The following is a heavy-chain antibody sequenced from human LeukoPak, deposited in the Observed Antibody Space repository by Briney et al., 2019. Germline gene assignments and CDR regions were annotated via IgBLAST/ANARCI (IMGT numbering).Heavy chain of an antibody. Sequence: ASVKVSCKVSGYTLTELSMHWVRQAPGKGLEWMGGFDPEDGETIYAQRFQGRVTMTEDTSTDTAYMELSSLRSEDTAVYYCATVPKFITIFGVVSSVKGTYNWFDPWGQGTLVTVSS. CDR3: ATVPKFITIFGVVSSVKGTYNWFDP. V-gene: IGHV1-24*01. CDR1: GYTLTELS. D-gene: IGHD3-3*01. CDR2: FDPEDGET. J-gene: IGHJ5*02.